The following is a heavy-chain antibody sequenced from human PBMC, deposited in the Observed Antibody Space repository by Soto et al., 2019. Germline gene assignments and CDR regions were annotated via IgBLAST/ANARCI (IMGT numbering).Heavy chain of an antibody. Sequence: SETLSLTCTVSGGSISSSSYYWGWIRQPPGKGLEWIGSIYYSGSTYYNPSLKSRVTISVDTSKNQFSLKLSSVTAADTAVYYCASGPYGIAVAGYFDYWGQGTLVTVSS. J-gene: IGHJ4*02. CDR3: ASGPYGIAVAGYFDY. CDR2: IYYSGST. CDR1: GGSISSSSYY. D-gene: IGHD6-19*01. V-gene: IGHV4-39*01.